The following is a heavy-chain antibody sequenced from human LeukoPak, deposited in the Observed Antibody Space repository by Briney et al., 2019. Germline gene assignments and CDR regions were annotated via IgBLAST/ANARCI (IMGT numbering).Heavy chain of an antibody. CDR1: GGSFSGYY. CDR3: ARRQFTRPEYYYYMDV. CDR2: INHSGST. Sequence: SETLSLTCAVYGGSFSGYYWSWIRQPPGKGLELIGEINHSGSTNYNPSLKSRVTISVDTSKNQSSLKLSSVTAADTAVYYCARRQFTRPEYYYYMDVWGKGTTVTVSS. D-gene: IGHD2-2*01. J-gene: IGHJ6*03. V-gene: IGHV4-34*01.